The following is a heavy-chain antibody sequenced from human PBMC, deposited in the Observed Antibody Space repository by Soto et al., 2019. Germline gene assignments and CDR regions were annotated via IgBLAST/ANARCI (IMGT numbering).Heavy chain of an antibody. Sequence: PXETLSLTCTVSGGSISSSSYYWGWIRQPPGKGLEWIGSIYYSGSTYYNPSLKSRVTISVDTSKNQFSLKLSSVTAADTAVYYCARLWGSGSYQNWFDPWGQGTLVTVSS. V-gene: IGHV4-39*01. D-gene: IGHD1-26*01. J-gene: IGHJ5*02. CDR1: GGSISSSSYY. CDR2: IYYSGST. CDR3: ARLWGSGSYQNWFDP.